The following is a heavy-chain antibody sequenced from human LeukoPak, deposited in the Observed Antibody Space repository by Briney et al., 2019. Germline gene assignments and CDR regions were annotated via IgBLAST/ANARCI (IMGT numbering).Heavy chain of an antibody. D-gene: IGHD3-22*01. CDR1: GFTFSRYW. V-gene: IGHV3-74*01. CDR2: INPDGSTT. Sequence: GESLRLSCAASGFTFSRYWIHWVRQAPGKGLEWVSRINPDGSTTTYADSVKGRFTISRDNAKNTVCLQMNSLRAEDTALYHCVRVLSGSWDWFDPWGQGTLVTVSS. J-gene: IGHJ5*02. CDR3: VRVLSGSWDWFDP.